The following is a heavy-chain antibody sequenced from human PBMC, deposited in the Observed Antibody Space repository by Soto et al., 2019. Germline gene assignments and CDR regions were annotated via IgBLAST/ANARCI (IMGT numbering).Heavy chain of an antibody. CDR1: GGSISSSSYY. J-gene: IGHJ3*02. CDR3: ARRRGSTVVINDAFDI. CDR2: IYYSGST. D-gene: IGHD4-17*01. Sequence: QLQLQESGPGLVKPSETLSLTSTVSGGSISSSSYYWGWIRQPPGQGLEWIGSIYYSGSTHYNPSLKSRVTISVGTSKNRFSLTLSSVTAVDTGVYYCARRRGSTVVINDAFDIWGQGTMVTVSS. V-gene: IGHV4-39*01.